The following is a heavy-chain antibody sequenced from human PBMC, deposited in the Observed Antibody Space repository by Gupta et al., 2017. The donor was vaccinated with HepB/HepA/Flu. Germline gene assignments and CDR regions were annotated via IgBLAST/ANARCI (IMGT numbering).Heavy chain of an antibody. J-gene: IGHJ4*02. CDR3: AMAGYSYPDY. V-gene: IGHV3-11*01. CDR2: ISSSGSTI. D-gene: IGHD5-18*01. Sequence: QVQLVESGGGLVKPGGSLRLSCAASGFTFSDYYMSWIRQAPGKGLEWVSYISSSGSTIDDADSVKGRFTISRDIAKNSLYLQMKRLRAEDTAVYDCAMAGYSYPDYWGQVTLVTVSS. CDR1: GFTFSDYY.